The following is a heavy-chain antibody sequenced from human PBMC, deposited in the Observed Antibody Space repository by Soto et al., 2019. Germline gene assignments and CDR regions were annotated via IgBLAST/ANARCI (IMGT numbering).Heavy chain of an antibody. CDR1: GGSISSYY. Sequence: QVQLQESGPGLVKPSETLSLTCTVSGGSISSYYWIWIRQTPGKGLEWIGYIYYSGNTNYNPTIKSPFTISIDTSKNQFSLKLISVTAAETAVYYCAIRYGYSFDYWGQGPLVTVPS. D-gene: IGHD1-1*01. CDR3: AIRYGYSFDY. J-gene: IGHJ4*02. CDR2: IYYSGNT. V-gene: IGHV4-59*08.